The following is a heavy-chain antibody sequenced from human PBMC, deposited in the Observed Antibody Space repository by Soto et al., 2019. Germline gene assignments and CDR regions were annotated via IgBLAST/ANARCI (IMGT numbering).Heavy chain of an antibody. V-gene: IGHV4-39*01. J-gene: IGHJ5*01. CDR1: GGSISSSSYY. Sequence: SETLSLTCIVSGGSISSSSYYCGWIRQPPGKGLEWIGSIYYSGSTYYNPSLKSRVTISVDTSKNQFSLKLSSVTAADTDVFSCTPHRAPNCIDSWGQGTLVTVSS. CDR2: IYYSGST. CDR3: TPHRAPNCIDS.